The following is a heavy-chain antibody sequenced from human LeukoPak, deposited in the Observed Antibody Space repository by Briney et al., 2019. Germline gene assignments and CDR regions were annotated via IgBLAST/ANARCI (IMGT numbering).Heavy chain of an antibody. CDR2: VSFDGNNK. D-gene: IGHD1-26*01. Sequence: GGSLRLSCAASGSTFSTDAMHWVRQAPGKGLEWVAVVSFDGNNKYYADSVKGRFTISRDNSRNKLYLQMNSLRPEDTAVYYCARTYLVGATAFDSWGQGTLVTVSS. CDR3: ARTYLVGATAFDS. CDR1: GSTFSTDA. J-gene: IGHJ4*02. V-gene: IGHV3-30*04.